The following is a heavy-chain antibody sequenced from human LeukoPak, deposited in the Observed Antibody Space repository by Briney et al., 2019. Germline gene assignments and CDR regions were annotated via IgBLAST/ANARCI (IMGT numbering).Heavy chain of an antibody. D-gene: IGHD1-7*01. CDR3: AQNLGTTVRCYYYYMDV. J-gene: IGHJ6*03. Sequence: SVKVSCKASGGTFNSYAISGVRQAPGEGGEGRGGIIPMFGTENYAHKFQGRLTITTDDSTSTAYMELSSLRSEDTAVYYCAQNLGTTVRCYYYYMDVWGKGTTVTVSS. CDR1: GGTFNSYA. CDR2: IIPMFGTE. V-gene: IGHV1-69*05.